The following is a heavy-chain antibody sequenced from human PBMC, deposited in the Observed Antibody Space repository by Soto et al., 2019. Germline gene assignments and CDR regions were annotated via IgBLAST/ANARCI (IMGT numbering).Heavy chain of an antibody. D-gene: IGHD2-2*01. CDR1: GGSFSGYY. V-gene: IGHV4-34*01. CDR3: AMFTRYCSSTSCSPVSNWFDP. Sequence: QVQLQQWGAGLLKPSETLSLTCAVYGGSFSGYYWSWIRQPPGKGLEWIGEINHSGSTNYNPSLKSRVTISVDTSKNQLSLKLSSVTAADTAVHYCAMFTRYCSSTSCSPVSNWFDPWGQGTLVTVSS. CDR2: INHSGST. J-gene: IGHJ5*02.